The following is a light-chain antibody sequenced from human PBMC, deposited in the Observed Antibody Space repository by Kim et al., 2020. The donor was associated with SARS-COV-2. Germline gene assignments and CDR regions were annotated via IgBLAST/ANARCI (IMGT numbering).Light chain of an antibody. CDR2: RNN. Sequence: QAGLTQPPSVSKGLRQTATLTCSGNSNNVGNQGAAWLQQHRGHPPRLLSYRNNNRPSGISERFSASRSENTASLTITGLQPEDETDYYCSAWDSSLSAWVFGGGTQLTVL. V-gene: IGLV10-54*04. J-gene: IGLJ3*02. CDR1: SNNVGNQG. CDR3: SAWDSSLSAWV.